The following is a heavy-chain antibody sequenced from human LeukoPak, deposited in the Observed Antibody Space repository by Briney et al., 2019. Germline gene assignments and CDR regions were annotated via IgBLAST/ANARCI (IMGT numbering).Heavy chain of an antibody. CDR2: IYYSGST. CDR1: GVSINSGDYY. Sequence: SQTLSLTCTVSGVSINSGDYYWSWLRQPPGKGLEWIGYIYYSGSTYYNPSLKSRVTISVDTSKNQFSLKLSSVTAADTAVYYCARVNDSSGYYSNPLFDYWGQGTLVTVSS. J-gene: IGHJ4*02. D-gene: IGHD3-22*01. V-gene: IGHV4-30-4*01. CDR3: ARVNDSSGYYSNPLFDY.